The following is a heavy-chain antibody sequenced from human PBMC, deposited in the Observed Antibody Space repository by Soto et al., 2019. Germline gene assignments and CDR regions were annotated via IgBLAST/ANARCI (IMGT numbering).Heavy chain of an antibody. CDR3: ARDLITASGSPYYYGMDV. D-gene: IGHD6-13*01. J-gene: IGHJ6*02. V-gene: IGHV3-23*01. Sequence: GGSLRLACAASGFTFSSYAISGVRHAPGTGLEWVSAISGSGGSTYYADSVKGRFTISRDNSKNTLYLQMNSLSAEDTAVYYCARDLITASGSPYYYGMDVWGQGTTVTVSS. CDR2: ISGSGGST. CDR1: GFTFSSYA.